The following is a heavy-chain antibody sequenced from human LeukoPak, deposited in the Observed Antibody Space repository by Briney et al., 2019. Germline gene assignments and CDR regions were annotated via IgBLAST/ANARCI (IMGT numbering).Heavy chain of an antibody. V-gene: IGHV4-39*01. CDR3: ARLYDYYDSSGYYGWFDP. D-gene: IGHD3-22*01. CDR1: GGSISSSSYY. J-gene: IGHJ5*02. Sequence: SETLSLTCTVSGGSISSSSYYWGWIRQPPGKGLEWIGSIYYSGSTYYNPSLKSRVTISVDTSKNQFSLKLSSVTAADTAVYYCARLYDYYDSSGYYGWFDPWGQGTLVTVSS. CDR2: IYYSGST.